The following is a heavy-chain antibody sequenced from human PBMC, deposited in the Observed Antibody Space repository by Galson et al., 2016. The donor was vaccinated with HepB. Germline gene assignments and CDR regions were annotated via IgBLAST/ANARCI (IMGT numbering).Heavy chain of an antibody. J-gene: IGHJ4*02. CDR2: ISTSSSPI. CDR3: ARIIKTGTTSHFDY. D-gene: IGHD1-7*01. CDR1: GITFNTYN. V-gene: IGHV3-21*04. Sequence: SLRLSCAASGITFNTYNMVWVRQAPGKELEWVSYISTSSSPISYRDSVKGRFTISRDNTKNSLYLQLNSLRAEDTAVYYCARIIKTGTTSHFDYWGQGTLVTVSS.